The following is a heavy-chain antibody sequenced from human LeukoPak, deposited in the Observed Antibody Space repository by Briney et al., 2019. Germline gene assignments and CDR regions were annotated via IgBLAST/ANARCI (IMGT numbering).Heavy chain of an antibody. CDR3: AKDRYSGYDTPFDY. Sequence: GKSLRLSCAASGFSFSSYGIHWVRQAPGKGLEWVAVISYDGSHKYYADSVKARFTISRDNSKNTLYLQMNSLRAEDTAVYYCAKDRYSGYDTPFDYWGQGTLVTVSS. CDR1: GFSFSSYG. D-gene: IGHD5-12*01. J-gene: IGHJ4*02. V-gene: IGHV3-30*18. CDR2: ISYDGSHK.